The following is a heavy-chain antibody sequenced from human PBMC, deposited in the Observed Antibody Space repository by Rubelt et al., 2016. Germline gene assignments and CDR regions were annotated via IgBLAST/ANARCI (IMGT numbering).Heavy chain of an antibody. Sequence: EVQLVQSGAEVKKPGESLKISCQGSGYNFAKSWIGWVRQMSGKGLEWMGIIYPGDSDTRYNPSFLGQVTISADKSISTAYLQWSSLKASDTAMYYCARLPQNTYYFDYWGQGALVMVSS. J-gene: IGHJ4*02. CDR2: IYPGDSDT. CDR3: ARLPQNTYYFDY. V-gene: IGHV5-51*03. CDR1: GYNFAKSW.